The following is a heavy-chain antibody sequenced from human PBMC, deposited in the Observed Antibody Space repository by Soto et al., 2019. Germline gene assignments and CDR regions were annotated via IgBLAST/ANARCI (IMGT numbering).Heavy chain of an antibody. V-gene: IGHV4-34*01. D-gene: IGHD1-26*01. Sequence: PSETLSLTCAVYGGSFSGYYWSWIRQPPGKGLEWIGEINHSGSTNYNPSLKSRVTISVDTSKNQFSLKLSSVTAADTAVYYCAIGLNVFFSGSYYTWFDPWGQGTLVTVSS. J-gene: IGHJ5*02. CDR1: GGSFSGYY. CDR2: INHSGST. CDR3: AIGLNVFFSGSYYTWFDP.